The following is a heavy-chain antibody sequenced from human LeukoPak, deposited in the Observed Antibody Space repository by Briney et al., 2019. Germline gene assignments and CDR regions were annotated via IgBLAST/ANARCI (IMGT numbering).Heavy chain of an antibody. CDR2: ISYDGSNK. Sequence: GGSLRLSCAASGFTFSSYGMHWVRQAPGKGLEWVAVISYDGSNKYYADSVKGRFTISRDNPKNTLYLQMNSLRAEDTAIYYCARGGSAWYFDYWGQGTLVTVSS. CDR1: GFTFSSYG. D-gene: IGHD6-19*01. J-gene: IGHJ4*02. CDR3: ARGGSAWYFDY. V-gene: IGHV3-30*03.